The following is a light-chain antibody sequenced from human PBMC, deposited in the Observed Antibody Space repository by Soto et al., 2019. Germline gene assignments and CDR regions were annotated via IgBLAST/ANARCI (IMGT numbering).Light chain of an antibody. CDR3: QQRSNWPFT. Sequence: IVWTQSPGTLLLSTGSRATLTCRASQNINSDYFAWSQTKPGQAPRLRSYGASHRATGIPARFSGSWAGTDVTLTISSLEPEDFAVDAGQQRSNWPFTVGGGTKVEIK. CDR1: QNINSDY. V-gene: IGKV3D-11*02. CDR2: GAS. J-gene: IGKJ4*01.